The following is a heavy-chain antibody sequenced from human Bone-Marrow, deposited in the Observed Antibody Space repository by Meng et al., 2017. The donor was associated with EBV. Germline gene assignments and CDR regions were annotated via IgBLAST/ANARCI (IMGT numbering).Heavy chain of an antibody. CDR2: INHSGST. CDR3: ARVRSVATITLFDY. D-gene: IGHD5-24*01. J-gene: IGHJ4*02. CDR1: GGSFSGYY. Sequence: VQLRQWCAGLLKPSEPLSLTCAVYGGSFSGYYWSWIRQPPGKGLEWIGEINHSGSTNYNPSLKSRVTISVDTSKNQFSLKLSSVTAADTAVYYCARVRSVATITLFDYWGQGTLVTVSS. V-gene: IGHV4-34*01.